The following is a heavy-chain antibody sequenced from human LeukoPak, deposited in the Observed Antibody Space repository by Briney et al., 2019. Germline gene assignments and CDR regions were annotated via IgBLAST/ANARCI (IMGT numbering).Heavy chain of an antibody. D-gene: IGHD6-19*01. Sequence: GGSLRLSCAAPGFTFSSYSMNWVRQAPGKGLEWVSSISSSSSYIYYADSVKGRFTISRDNAKNSLYLQMNSLRAEDTAVYYCARGYSSGWYVFGGYWGQGTLVTVSS. CDR3: ARGYSSGWYVFGGY. CDR1: GFTFSSYS. J-gene: IGHJ4*02. CDR2: ISSSSSYI. V-gene: IGHV3-21*01.